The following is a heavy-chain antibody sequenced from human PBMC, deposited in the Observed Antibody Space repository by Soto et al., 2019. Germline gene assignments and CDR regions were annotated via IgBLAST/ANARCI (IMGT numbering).Heavy chain of an antibody. CDR1: GFTFSSYS. CDR2: ISSSSSYI. D-gene: IGHD5-12*01. CDR3: ARESEMATITFYRNIPYFDY. Sequence: EVQLVESGGGLVKPGGSLRLSCAASGFTFSSYSMNWVRQAPGKGLEWVSSISSSSSYIYYADSVKGRFTISRDNAKNSLYLQMNSLRAEDTAVYYCARESEMATITFYRNIPYFDYWGQGTLVTVSS. J-gene: IGHJ4*02. V-gene: IGHV3-21*01.